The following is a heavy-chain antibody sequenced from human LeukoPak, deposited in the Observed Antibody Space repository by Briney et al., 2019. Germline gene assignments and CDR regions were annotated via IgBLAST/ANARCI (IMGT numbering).Heavy chain of an antibody. J-gene: IGHJ6*02. Sequence: ASVKVSCKASGYTFTGYYMHWVRQAPGQGLEWMGWINPNSGGTNYAQKFQGWVTMTRDTSISTAYMELSRLRSDDTAVYYCARDRVAAAGFPYYYGMDVWGQGTTVTVSS. CDR3: ARDRVAAAGFPYYYGMDV. D-gene: IGHD6-13*01. CDR1: GYTFTGYY. CDR2: INPNSGGT. V-gene: IGHV1-2*04.